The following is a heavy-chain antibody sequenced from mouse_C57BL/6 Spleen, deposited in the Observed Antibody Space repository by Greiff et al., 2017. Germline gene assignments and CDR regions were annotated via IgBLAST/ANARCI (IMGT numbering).Heavy chain of an antibody. V-gene: IGHV1-81*01. Sequence: VKLMESGAELARPGASVKLSCKASGYTFTSYGISWVKQRTGQGLEWIGEIYPRSGNTYYNEKFKGKATLTADKSSSTAYMELRSLTSEDSAVYFCARRTDWGQGTSVTVSS. CDR2: IYPRSGNT. CDR1: GYTFTSYG. J-gene: IGHJ4*01. CDR3: ARRTD. D-gene: IGHD4-1*01.